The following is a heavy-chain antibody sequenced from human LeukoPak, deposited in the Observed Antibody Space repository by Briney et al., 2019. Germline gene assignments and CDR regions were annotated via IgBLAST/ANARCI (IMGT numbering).Heavy chain of an antibody. D-gene: IGHD3-22*01. CDR1: GGTFSSYA. CDR2: IIPILGIA. J-gene: IGHJ4*02. Sequence: SVKVSCKASGGTFSSYAISWVRQAPGQGLEWMGRIIPILGIANYAQKFQGRVTITADKSTSTAYMELSSLRSEDTAVYYCAKATGYDSSGWNYWGQGTLVTVSS. V-gene: IGHV1-69*04. CDR3: AKATGYDSSGWNY.